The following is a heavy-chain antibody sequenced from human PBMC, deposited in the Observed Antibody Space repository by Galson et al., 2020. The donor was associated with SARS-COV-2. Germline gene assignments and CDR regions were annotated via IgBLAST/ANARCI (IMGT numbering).Heavy chain of an antibody. CDR1: GFTFSDYT. Sequence: RLGGSLRLSCAASGFTFSDYTMIWVRQAPGKGLEWVSSIFGSGSYRYYADSVKGRFTISRDSAKSSLYLQMNSLGADDTAVYYCARDLGPAPMIKWYFDLWGRGALVTVSS. V-gene: IGHV3-21*01. J-gene: IGHJ2*01. CDR3: ARDLGPAPMIKWYFDL. CDR2: IFGSGSYR. D-gene: IGHD3-16*01.